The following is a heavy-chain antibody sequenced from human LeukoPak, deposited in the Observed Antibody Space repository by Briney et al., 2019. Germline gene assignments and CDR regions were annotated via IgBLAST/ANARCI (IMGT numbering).Heavy chain of an antibody. CDR1: GGSISSYY. CDR3: AREKYNWNAIDY. V-gene: IGHV4-4*07. CDR2: INTSGNT. Sequence: PSETLSLTCTVSGGSISSYYWSWIRQPAGKGLEWIGHINTSGNTNYNPSLKSRVTMSVDTSKNQFSLKLSSVTAADTAVYYCAREKYNWNAIDYWGQGTLVTVSS. D-gene: IGHD1-20*01. J-gene: IGHJ4*02.